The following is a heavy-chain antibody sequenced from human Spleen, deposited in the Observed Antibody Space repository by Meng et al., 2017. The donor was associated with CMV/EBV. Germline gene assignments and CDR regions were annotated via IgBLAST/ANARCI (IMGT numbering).Heavy chain of an antibody. CDR2: IRYDGSDE. Sequence: GESLKISCAASGFTFSNYGMHWVRQAPGKGLEWVAFIRYDGSDEYYGDSVQGRLTISRDNSKNMLYLQMNSLRADDTALYYCAKDSGGEGDMDVWGQGTTVTVSS. CDR1: GFTFSNYG. D-gene: IGHD3-10*01. J-gene: IGHJ6*02. V-gene: IGHV3-30*02. CDR3: AKDSGGEGDMDV.